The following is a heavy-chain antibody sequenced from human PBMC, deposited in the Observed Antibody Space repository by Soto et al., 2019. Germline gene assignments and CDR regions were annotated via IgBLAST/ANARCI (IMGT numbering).Heavy chain of an antibody. CDR2: IGTDDDT. J-gene: IGHJ6*02. CDR3: ARDYYDNSGYPLGGMDV. V-gene: IGHV3-13*01. D-gene: IGHD3-22*01. Sequence: ESGGGLVHPGGSLRLACVGCVCTCSTYDMHWVRQNVGKGLEWVSSIGTDDDTYYLDCVRGRFTISREDAKNSWYLQMDSLRAGDSTVYYCARDYYDNSGYPLGGMDVGGQGTRVTVSS. CDR1: VCTCSTYD.